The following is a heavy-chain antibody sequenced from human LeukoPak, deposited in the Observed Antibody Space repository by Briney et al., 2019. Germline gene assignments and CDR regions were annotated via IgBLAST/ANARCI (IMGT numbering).Heavy chain of an antibody. CDR3: ARWYYYDSSGYWYYFDY. Sequence: SETLSLTCAVYGGSFSGYYWSWIRQPPGKGLEWIGEINHSGSTNYNPSLKSRVTISVDTSKNQFSLKLSSVTAADTAVCYCARWYYYDSSGYWYYFDYWGQGTLVTVSS. CDR1: GGSFSGYY. J-gene: IGHJ4*02. D-gene: IGHD3-22*01. V-gene: IGHV4-34*01. CDR2: INHSGST.